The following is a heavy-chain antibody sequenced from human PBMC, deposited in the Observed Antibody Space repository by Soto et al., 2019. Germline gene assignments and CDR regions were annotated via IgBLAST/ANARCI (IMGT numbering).Heavy chain of an antibody. CDR1: GFTFSSYA. J-gene: IGHJ4*02. CDR2: ISGSGGST. Sequence: GGSLRLSCAASGFTFSSYAMSWVRQAPGKGLEWVSAISGSGGSTYYADSVKGRFTISRDNSKNTLYLQMNSLRAEDTAEYYCAKSDSYYYGSGSSPFDYWGQGTLVTVSS. CDR3: AKSDSYYYGSGSSPFDY. D-gene: IGHD3-10*01. V-gene: IGHV3-23*01.